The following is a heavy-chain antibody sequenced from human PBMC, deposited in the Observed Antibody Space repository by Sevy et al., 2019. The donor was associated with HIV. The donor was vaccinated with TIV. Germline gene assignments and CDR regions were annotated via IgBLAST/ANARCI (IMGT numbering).Heavy chain of an antibody. CDR1: GGSFSGYY. V-gene: IGHV4-34*01. D-gene: IGHD2-2*01. Sequence: SQTLSLTCAVYGGSFSGYYWSWIRQPPGKGLEWIGEINHSGSTNYNPSLKSRVTISVDTSKNQFSLKLSSVTTADTAVYYCARHCSSTSCSHAFDIWGQGTMVTVSS. CDR2: INHSGST. J-gene: IGHJ3*02. CDR3: ARHCSSTSCSHAFDI.